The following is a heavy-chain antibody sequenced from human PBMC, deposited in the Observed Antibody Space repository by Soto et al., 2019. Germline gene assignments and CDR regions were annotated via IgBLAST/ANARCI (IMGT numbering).Heavy chain of an antibody. Sequence: QVQLVQSGAEVKKPGASVKVSCKASGYTFTSYVISWVRQAPGQGLEWMGWISAYNGNTNYAQKLQGRVTMTTDTSSSTAYMALRSLRSDATAVYYCARDLLFTGYRSSWYSWFDPWGQGTLVTVSS. J-gene: IGHJ5*02. CDR1: GYTFTSYV. CDR3: ARDLLFTGYRSSWYSWFDP. D-gene: IGHD6-13*01. V-gene: IGHV1-18*01. CDR2: ISAYNGNT.